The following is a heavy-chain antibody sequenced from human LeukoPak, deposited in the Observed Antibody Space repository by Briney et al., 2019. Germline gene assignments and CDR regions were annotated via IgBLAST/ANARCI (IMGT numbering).Heavy chain of an antibody. V-gene: IGHV3-21*01. CDR3: ARGVVGATDTGAFDY. CDR1: GFTFSSYS. CDR2: ISSSNSYI. Sequence: GGSLRLSCAASGFTFSSYSMNWVRQAPGKGLEWVSSISSSNSYIYYADSVKGRFTISRDNAKNSLYLQMNSLRAEDTAVYYCARGVVGATDTGAFDYWGQGTLVTVSS. J-gene: IGHJ4*02. D-gene: IGHD1-26*01.